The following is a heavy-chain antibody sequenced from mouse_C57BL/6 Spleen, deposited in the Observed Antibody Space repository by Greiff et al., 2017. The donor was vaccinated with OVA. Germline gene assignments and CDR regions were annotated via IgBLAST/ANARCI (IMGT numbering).Heavy chain of an antibody. CDR2: IDPSDSYT. CDR1: GYTFTSYW. J-gene: IGHJ3*01. Sequence: LQQPGAELVKPGASVKLSCKASGYTFTSYWMQWVKQRPGQGLEWIGEIDPSDSYTNYNQKFKGKATLTVDTSSSTAYMQLSSLTSEDSAVYYCARGLRAWFAYWGQGTLVTVSA. CDR3: ARGLRAWFAY. V-gene: IGHV1-50*01. D-gene: IGHD2-4*01.